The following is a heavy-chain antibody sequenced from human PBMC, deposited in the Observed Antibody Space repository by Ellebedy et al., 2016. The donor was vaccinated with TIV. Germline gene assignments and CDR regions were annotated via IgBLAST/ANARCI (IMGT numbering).Heavy chain of an antibody. Sequence: GGSLRLSCEASGFTFSSHAMSWVRQAPGKGPEWVSAVVGSGERTFYADSVKGRFTISRDNSKNRLYLQMSSLKVEDTATYYCANVGGSGTYYNGYWGQGTLVTFSS. J-gene: IGHJ4*02. CDR1: GFTFSSHA. CDR3: ANVGGSGTYYNGY. D-gene: IGHD3-10*01. V-gene: IGHV3-23*01. CDR2: VVGSGERT.